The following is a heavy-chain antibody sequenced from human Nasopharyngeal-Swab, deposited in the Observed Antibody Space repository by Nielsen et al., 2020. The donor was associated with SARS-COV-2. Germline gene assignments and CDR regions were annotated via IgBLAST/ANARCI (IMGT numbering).Heavy chain of an antibody. CDR2: ISYDGINK. J-gene: IGHJ6*02. CDR3: AKEGPGMFGVVGLDV. Sequence: VRQAPGKGREWVGVISYDGINKYNADSVKGRFTISRDNSKDTLYLQMNSLRAEDTAVYYCAKEGPGMFGVVGLDVWGQGTTVTVSS. D-gene: IGHD3-3*01. V-gene: IGHV3-30*18.